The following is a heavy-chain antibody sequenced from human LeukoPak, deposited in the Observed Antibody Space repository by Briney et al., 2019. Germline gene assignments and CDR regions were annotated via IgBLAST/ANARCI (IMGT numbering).Heavy chain of an antibody. CDR2: IWYDGSNK. CDR1: GFTFSSYG. D-gene: IGHD6-13*01. J-gene: IGHJ4*02. CDR3: ARGSQQLTPWAFDY. Sequence: GRSLRLSCAASGFTFSSYGVRWVRQAPGKGLEWVAVIWYDGSNKYYADSVKGRFTISRDNSKNTLYLQMNSLRAEDTAVYYCARGSQQLTPWAFDYWGQGTLVTVSS. V-gene: IGHV3-33*01.